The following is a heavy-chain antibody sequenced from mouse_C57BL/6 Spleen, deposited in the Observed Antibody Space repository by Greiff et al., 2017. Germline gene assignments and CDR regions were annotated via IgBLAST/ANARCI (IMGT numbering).Heavy chain of an antibody. CDR1: GYTFTSYW. D-gene: IGHD3-2*02. V-gene: IGHV1-52*01. J-gene: IGHJ4*01. Sequence: QVQLQQPGAELVRPGSSVKLSCKASGYTFTSYWMHWVKQRPIQGLEWIGNIDPSDSETHYNQKFKDKATLTVDNSSSTAYMQLSSLTSEDSAVYYCARQLRLEGYAMDYWGQGTSVTVSA. CDR3: ARQLRLEGYAMDY. CDR2: IDPSDSET.